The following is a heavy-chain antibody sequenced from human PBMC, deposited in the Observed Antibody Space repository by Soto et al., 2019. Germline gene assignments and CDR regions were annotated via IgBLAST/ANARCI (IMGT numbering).Heavy chain of an antibody. CDR2: IDPSDSYT. CDR1: GYSFTSYW. J-gene: IGHJ6*02. CDR3: ARQPRDSTIFGAVPYYYGMDV. Sequence: PGESLKISCKGSGYSFTSYWISWVRQMPGKGLEWMGRIDPSDSYTNYSPSFQGHVTISADKSISTAYLQWSSLKASDTAMYYCARQPRDSTIFGAVPYYYGMDVWGQGTTVTVSS. D-gene: IGHD3-3*01. V-gene: IGHV5-10-1*01.